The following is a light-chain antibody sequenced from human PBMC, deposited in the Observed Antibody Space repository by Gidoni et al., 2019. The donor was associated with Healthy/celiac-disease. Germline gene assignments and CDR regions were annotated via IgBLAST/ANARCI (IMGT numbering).Light chain of an antibody. CDR1: QSISSY. Sequence: DIQMTQSPSSLSASVGDRVTITCRASQSISSYLNWYQQKPGKAPKLLIDAASRLQSGVPSRFSGSGSWTDFTLTISSLQPEDFATYYCQQSYSTEWTFXQXTKVEIK. CDR3: QQSYSTEWT. V-gene: IGKV1-39*01. J-gene: IGKJ1*01. CDR2: AAS.